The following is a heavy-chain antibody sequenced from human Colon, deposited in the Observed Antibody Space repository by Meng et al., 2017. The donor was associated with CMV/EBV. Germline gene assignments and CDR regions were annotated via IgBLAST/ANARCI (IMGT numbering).Heavy chain of an antibody. CDR3: ARDDLNGNWFDP. D-gene: IGHD3-16*01. CDR1: GGSISSSRNY. V-gene: IGHV4-39*07. Sequence: SETLSLTCTVSGGSISSSRNYWGWIRQPPGKGLEWIGSIYSSGSTYYNSSRKSRVTISVDTSKNQFSLKLSSVTAADTAMYYCARDDLNGNWFDPWGQGTLVTVS. J-gene: IGHJ5*02. CDR2: IYSSGST.